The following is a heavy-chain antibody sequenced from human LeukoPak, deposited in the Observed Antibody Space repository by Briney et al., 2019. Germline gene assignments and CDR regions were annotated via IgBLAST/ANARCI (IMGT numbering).Heavy chain of an antibody. J-gene: IGHJ4*02. D-gene: IGHD5-24*01. CDR2: IYYNENT. V-gene: IGHV4-39*07. Sequence: TSETLSLTCTVSGGSISSSSYYWDWIRQPPGKGLEWIGSIYYNENTYYNPSLKSRVTISVETSKSQFSLKLRSVTAADTAVYYCANSWMDGYKYWGQGTLVSVSS. CDR1: GGSISSSSYY. CDR3: ANSWMDGYKY.